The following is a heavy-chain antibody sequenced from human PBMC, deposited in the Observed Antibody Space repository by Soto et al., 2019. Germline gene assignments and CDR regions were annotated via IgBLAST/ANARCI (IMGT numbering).Heavy chain of an antibody. Sequence: QVQLQESGPGLVKPSGTLSLTCGVSGDSISSSNWWSWVRQPPGKGLEWIGEIYHSGTTNYNPSLKSRVTISVDKSKKQFSLKLSSVTAADTAIYYCARIPERLGGGRFDPWGQGTLVTVSS. J-gene: IGHJ5*02. V-gene: IGHV4-4*02. CDR2: IYHSGTT. CDR3: ARIPERLGGGRFDP. D-gene: IGHD3-16*01. CDR1: GDSISSSNW.